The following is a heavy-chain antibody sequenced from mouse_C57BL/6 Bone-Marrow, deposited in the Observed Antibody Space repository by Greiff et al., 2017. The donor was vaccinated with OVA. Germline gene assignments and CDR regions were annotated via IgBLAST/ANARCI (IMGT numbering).Heavy chain of an antibody. Sequence: QVQLQQSGAELVRPGSSVKLSCKASGYTFTSYWMDWVKQRPGQGLEWIGNIYPSDSETHYNQKFKDKATLTVDKSSSTAYMQLSSLTSEDSAVYYCARRPIYDYFYYAMDYWGQGTSVTVSS. CDR1: GYTFTSYW. V-gene: IGHV1-61*01. CDR2: IYPSDSET. J-gene: IGHJ4*01. CDR3: ARRPIYDYFYYAMDY. D-gene: IGHD2-4*01.